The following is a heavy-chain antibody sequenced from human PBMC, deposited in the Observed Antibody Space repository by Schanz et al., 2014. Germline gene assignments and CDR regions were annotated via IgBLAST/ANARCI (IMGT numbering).Heavy chain of an antibody. Sequence: EVQLVESGGGLVQRGGSLRLSCAASGFTVSNNYMSWVRQAPGKGLEWVSAISGSGGSTYYADSVKGRFTISRDNSKNTLYLQMNSLRAEDTAVYYCAKGSVVVVAATLPFDYWGQGTLVTVSS. CDR3: AKGSVVVVAATLPFDY. V-gene: IGHV3-23*04. CDR1: GFTVSNNY. J-gene: IGHJ4*02. CDR2: ISGSGGST. D-gene: IGHD2-15*01.